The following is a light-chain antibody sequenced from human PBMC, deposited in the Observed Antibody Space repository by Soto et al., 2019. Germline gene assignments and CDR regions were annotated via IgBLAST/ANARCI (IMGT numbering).Light chain of an antibody. CDR2: RAS. CDR1: QSVNSN. CDR3: QHYNNWPPWT. J-gene: IGKJ1*01. Sequence: EIVMTQSPATLSVSPGERATLSCRASQSVNSNLAWYQQKPGQAPRLLIYRASTRATGIPARFSGSGSGTDFTLTISSLQSEDFAVYYCQHYNNWPPWTFGQGTKVEIK. V-gene: IGKV3-15*01.